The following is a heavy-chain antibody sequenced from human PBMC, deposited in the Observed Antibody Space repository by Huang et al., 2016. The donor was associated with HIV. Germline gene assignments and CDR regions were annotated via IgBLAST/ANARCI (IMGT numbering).Heavy chain of an antibody. J-gene: IGHJ5*02. CDR1: GGSLSGYY. D-gene: IGHD3-10*01. CDR2: IHQLGSP. CDR3: ARDATKNPRGWFDP. V-gene: IGHV4-34*02. Sequence: QVHLQQWGAGLLKSAETLSLPCAVYGGSLSGYYWSWLRQTPGKGLGWIGEIHQLGSPNSNPSLEKRVSISMDGSKKQFPLKLKSISDADTAVYFCARDATKNPRGWFDPWGQGTLVTVSS.